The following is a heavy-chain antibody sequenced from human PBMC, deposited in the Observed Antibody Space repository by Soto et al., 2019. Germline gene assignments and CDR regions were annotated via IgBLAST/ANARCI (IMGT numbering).Heavy chain of an antibody. CDR2: MNPNRGDT. CDR1: GYNFSDHD. V-gene: IGHV1-8*01. J-gene: IGHJ4*02. D-gene: IGHD1-1*01. CDR3: ARVGGNCNDAYFDD. Sequence: QVPLVQSGAEVKKPGASVKVSCKASGYNFSDHDINWVRQASGQGPEWLGWMNPNRGDTGYAQNFQGRVTMTRDTSKRTAYMELSSLRSEDTAVYYWARVGGNCNDAYFDDWGQGTLVTVSS.